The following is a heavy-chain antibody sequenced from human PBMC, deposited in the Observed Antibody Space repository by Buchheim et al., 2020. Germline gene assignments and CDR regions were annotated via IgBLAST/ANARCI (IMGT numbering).Heavy chain of an antibody. V-gene: IGHV3-30-3*01. D-gene: IGHD3-16*01. CDR2: ISYDGSNK. CDR1: GFTFSAYA. CDR3: ARARYYDYVWGSYLY. Sequence: QVLLMESGGGVVQPGRSLRLSCAASGFTFSAYAMHWVRQAPGKGLEWLAVISYDGSNKYYADSVKGRFTISRDNSKNTLYLQMNSLRAEDTAVYYCARARYYDYVWGSYLYWGQGTL. J-gene: IGHJ4*02.